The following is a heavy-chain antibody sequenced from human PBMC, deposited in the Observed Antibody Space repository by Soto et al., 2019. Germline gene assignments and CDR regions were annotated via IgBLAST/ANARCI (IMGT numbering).Heavy chain of an antibody. CDR2: IWYDGTTT. Sequence: QVQLVESGGGVLQPGRSLTLSCVASGFTLSNYGMHWVRQAPGKGLEWVAVIWYDGTTTYSADSVKGRFSISRDNSKSALFLQLRSLRAEDTAVYYCARNVWSSGSSRWFDTWGQGTLVTVSS. CDR3: ARNVWSSGSSRWFDT. V-gene: IGHV3-33*01. D-gene: IGHD3-16*01. CDR1: GFTLSNYG. J-gene: IGHJ5*02.